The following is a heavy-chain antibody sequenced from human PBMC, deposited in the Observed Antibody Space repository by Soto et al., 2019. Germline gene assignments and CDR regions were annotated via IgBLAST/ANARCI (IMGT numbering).Heavy chain of an antibody. J-gene: IGHJ4*02. CDR2: ISSSSTYM. D-gene: IGHD2-15*01. CDR1: GFTFSSYS. V-gene: IGHV3-21*01. CDR3: EGEYCSGGGCRTPGY. Sequence: GGSLRLSCAASGFTFSSYSMNWVRQAPGKGLEWVSSISSSSTYMYYADSVKGRFTISRDNAENSLYLQMNSLRAEDTAVYYCEGEYCSGGGCRTPGYWGQVTLVTVYS.